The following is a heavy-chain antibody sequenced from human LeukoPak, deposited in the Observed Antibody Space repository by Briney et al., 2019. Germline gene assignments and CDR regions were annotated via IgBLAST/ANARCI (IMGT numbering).Heavy chain of an antibody. CDR3: ARMATIHLIFDY. V-gene: IGHV1-46*01. CDR2: INPSGGST. Sequence: ASVKVSCKASGYTFTSYYMHWVRQAPGQGLEWMGIINPSGGSTSYAQKFQGRVTMTRDMSTSTVYMELSSLRSEDTAVYYCARMATIHLIFDYWGQGTLVTVSS. D-gene: IGHD5-24*01. CDR1: GYTFTSYY. J-gene: IGHJ4*02.